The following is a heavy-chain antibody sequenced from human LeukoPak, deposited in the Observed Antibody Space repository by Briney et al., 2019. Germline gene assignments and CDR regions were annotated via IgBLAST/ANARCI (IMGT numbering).Heavy chain of an antibody. CDR3: AKDRGIAVAGTPELDY. V-gene: IGHV3-9*01. CDR2: ISWNSGSI. Sequence: GGSLRLSCAASGFTFDDYGMSWVRQAPGKGLEWVSGISWNSGSIGYADSVKGRFTISRDNAKNSLYLQMNSLRAEDTALYYCAKDRGIAVAGTPELDYWGQGTLVTVSS. CDR1: GFTFDDYG. D-gene: IGHD6-19*01. J-gene: IGHJ4*02.